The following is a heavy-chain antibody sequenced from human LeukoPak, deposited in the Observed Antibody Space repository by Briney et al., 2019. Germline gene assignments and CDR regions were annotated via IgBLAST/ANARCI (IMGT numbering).Heavy chain of an antibody. CDR2: IRYDGSKK. CDR1: GFTFSSYG. V-gene: IGHV3-30*02. D-gene: IGHD5-18*01. J-gene: IGHJ6*03. CDR3: TKDQKRGYSYGYVFYHYYMDV. Sequence: PGGSLRLSCAASGFTFSSYGMHWVRQAPGKGLEWVAFIRYDGSKKYYADSVKGRFTISRDNSKNTLYLQMNSLRAEDTAVYYCTKDQKRGYSYGYVFYHYYMDVWGKGTSVTISS.